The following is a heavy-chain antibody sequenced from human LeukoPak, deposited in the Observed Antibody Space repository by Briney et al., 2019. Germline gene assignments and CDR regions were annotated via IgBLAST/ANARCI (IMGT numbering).Heavy chain of an antibody. J-gene: IGHJ2*01. Sequence: SETLSLTCTVSGVSISSSSYYWGWLRQPPGKGLEWIGSIYYSGSTYYIPSLTSRVTISVDTSKTQFSLKLSSVTAADTAVYYCARGMVVGGPTHLARPQPVQNWYFDLWGRGTLVTVSS. CDR3: ARGMVVGGPTHLARPQPVQNWYFDL. D-gene: IGHD3-22*01. V-gene: IGHV4-39*07. CDR2: IYYSGST. CDR1: GVSISSSSYY.